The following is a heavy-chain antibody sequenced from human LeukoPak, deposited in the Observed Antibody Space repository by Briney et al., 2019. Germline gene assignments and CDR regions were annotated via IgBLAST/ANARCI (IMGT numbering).Heavy chain of an antibody. CDR3: ALTGIVGATSWSWFDP. D-gene: IGHD1-26*01. CDR1: GYTFTSYY. J-gene: IGHJ5*02. V-gene: IGHV1-46*01. CDR2: INPSGGST. Sequence: GASVKVSCKASGYTFTSYYMHWVRQAPGQGLGWMGIINPSGGSTSYAQKFQGRVTMTRNTSISTAYMELSSLRSEDTAVYYCALTGIVGATSWSWFDPWGQGTLVTVSS.